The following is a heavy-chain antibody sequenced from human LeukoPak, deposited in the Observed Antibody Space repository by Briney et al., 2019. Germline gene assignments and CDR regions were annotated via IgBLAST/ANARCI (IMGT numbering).Heavy chain of an antibody. Sequence: GGSLRLSCAASGFTFSSYGMHWVRQAPGKGLEWVAVISYDGSNKYYADSVKGRFTISRDNSKNTLYLQMNSLRAEDTAVYYCNTYHFDYWGLGTLVTVSS. CDR1: GFTFSSYG. D-gene: IGHD2-2*01. J-gene: IGHJ4*02. CDR3: NTYHFDY. CDR2: ISYDGSNK. V-gene: IGHV3-30*03.